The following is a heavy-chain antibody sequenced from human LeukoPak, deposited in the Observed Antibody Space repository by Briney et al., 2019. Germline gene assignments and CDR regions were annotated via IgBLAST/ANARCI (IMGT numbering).Heavy chain of an antibody. V-gene: IGHV3-9*01. CDR1: GFIFDDFA. J-gene: IGHJ6*03. CDR3: TKGGVWGRDRNHYMDV. D-gene: IGHD3-16*02. CDR2: ISWNSDNA. Sequence: PGGSLRLSCGASGFIFDDFAMHWVRQVPGKGLEWVSGISWNSDNAGYADFVKGRFTISRDNAKNSLYLQMNSLRPEDTALYYCTKGGVWGRDRNHYMDVWGKGATVTVSS.